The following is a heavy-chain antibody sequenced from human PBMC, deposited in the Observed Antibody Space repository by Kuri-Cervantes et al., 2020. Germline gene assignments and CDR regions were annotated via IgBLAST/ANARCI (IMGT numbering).Heavy chain of an antibody. CDR1: GYTFTSYD. V-gene: IGHV1-8*01. D-gene: IGHD6-19*01. Sequence: ASVKVSCKASGYTFTSYDISWVRQATGQGLEWMGWMNPNSGNTGYAQKFQGRVTMTRNTSISTAYMELSSLRSEDTAVYYCARAPIAVAGTGGAMDVWGQGTTVTVSS. CDR2: MNPNSGNT. CDR3: ARAPIAVAGTGGAMDV. J-gene: IGHJ6*02.